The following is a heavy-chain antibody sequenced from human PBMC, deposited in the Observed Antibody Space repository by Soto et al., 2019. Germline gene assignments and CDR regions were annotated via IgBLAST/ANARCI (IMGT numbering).Heavy chain of an antibody. CDR2: IYSSGST. D-gene: IGHD5-12*01. J-gene: IGHJ4*02. CDR3: ARDSLAFFDS. CDR1: DGSVSSGSYY. V-gene: IGHV4-61*01. Sequence: ASETLSLTCTLSDGSVSSGSYYWTWIRQPPGKGLERIGYIYSSGSTLYNPSLKSRVIISVDTYMNQFSLKLSSVTAADTAVYYCARDSLAFFDSWGQGILVTVCS.